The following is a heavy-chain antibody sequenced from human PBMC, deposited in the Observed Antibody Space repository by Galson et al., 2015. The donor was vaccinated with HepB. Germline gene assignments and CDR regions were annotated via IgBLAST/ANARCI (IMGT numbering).Heavy chain of an antibody. CDR1: GFTFTSSA. CDR2: IVVGSGNT. V-gene: IGHV1-58*02. D-gene: IGHD3-9*01. CDR3: ARGLVSSRYFDYQVDY. J-gene: IGHJ4*02. Sequence: SVKVSCKASGFTFTSSAMQWVRQARGQRLEWIGWIVVGSGNTNYAQKFQERVTITRDMSTSTAYMELSSLRSEDTAVYYCARGLVSSRYFDYQVDYWGQGTLVTVSS.